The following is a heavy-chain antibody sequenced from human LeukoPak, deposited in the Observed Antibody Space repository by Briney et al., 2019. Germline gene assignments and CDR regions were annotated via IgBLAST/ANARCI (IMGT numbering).Heavy chain of an antibody. J-gene: IGHJ3*02. CDR1: GFRFSDYY. CDR2: ISNDSVDK. Sequence: GGTLRLSCVGSGFRFSDYYMSWIRQAPGKGLEWVSYISNDSVDKYYVDSVRGRFTISRDNAKKSMYLQMSGLRVEDTAVYYCARRDWVSGAVRAFDIWGQGTMVTVSS. V-gene: IGHV3-11*04. CDR3: ARRDWVSGAVRAFDI. D-gene: IGHD3-3*01.